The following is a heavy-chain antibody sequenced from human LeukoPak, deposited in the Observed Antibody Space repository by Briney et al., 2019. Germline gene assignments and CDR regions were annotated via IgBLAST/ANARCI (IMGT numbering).Heavy chain of an antibody. CDR2: IIPILGIA. CDR3: ARGGSRCCSGGSCYSYDAFDI. D-gene: IGHD2-15*01. V-gene: IGHV1-69*04. Sequence: SVKVSCKASGGTFSSYAISWVRQAPGQGLEWMGRIIPILGIANYAQKFQGRVTITADKSTSTAYMELSSLRSEDTAVYYCARGGSRCCSGGSCYSYDAFDIWGQGTMVTVSS. J-gene: IGHJ3*02. CDR1: GGTFSSYA.